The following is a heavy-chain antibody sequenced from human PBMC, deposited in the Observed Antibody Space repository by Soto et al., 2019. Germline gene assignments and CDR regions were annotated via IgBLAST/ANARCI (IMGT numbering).Heavy chain of an antibody. Sequence: SVKVSCKASGCTFSIYAISCVRQAPGQGLECMGGIIPIFGTANYAQKFQGRVTITADESTSTAYMELSSLRSEDTAVYYCARGHSSGYSEGDAFDIWGQGTMVTVSS. CDR3: ARGHSSGYSEGDAFDI. D-gene: IGHD3-22*01. CDR2: IIPIFGTA. V-gene: IGHV1-69*13. J-gene: IGHJ3*02. CDR1: GCTFSIYA.